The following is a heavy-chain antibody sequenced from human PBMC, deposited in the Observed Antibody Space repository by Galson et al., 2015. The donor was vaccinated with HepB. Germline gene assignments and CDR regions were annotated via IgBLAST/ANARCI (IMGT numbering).Heavy chain of an antibody. Sequence: SLRLSCAASGFTFSSYAMSWVRQAPGKGLEWVSAISGSGGSTYYADSVKGRFTISRDNSKNTLYLQMNSLRAEDTAVYYCAKDQQVLWFGDWFDPWGQGTLVTVSS. D-gene: IGHD3-10*01. CDR1: GFTFSSYA. V-gene: IGHV3-23*01. CDR3: AKDQQVLWFGDWFDP. CDR2: ISGSGGST. J-gene: IGHJ5*02.